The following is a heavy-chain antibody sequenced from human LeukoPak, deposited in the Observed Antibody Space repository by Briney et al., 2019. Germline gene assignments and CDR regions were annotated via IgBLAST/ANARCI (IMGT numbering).Heavy chain of an antibody. CDR2: ISAGNGNT. CDR3: ARALWEGDFDY. J-gene: IGHJ4*02. V-gene: IGHV1-3*01. Sequence: ASVKVPCKASGYTFTSYAMHWVRQAPGQRLEWMGWISAGNGNTKYSQKFQGRVTITRDTSASTAYMELSSLRSEDTAVYYCARALWEGDFDYWGQGTLVTVSS. D-gene: IGHD1-26*01. CDR1: GYTFTSYA.